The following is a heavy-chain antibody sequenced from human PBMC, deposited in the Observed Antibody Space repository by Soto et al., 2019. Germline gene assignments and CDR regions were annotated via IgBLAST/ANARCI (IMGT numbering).Heavy chain of an antibody. Sequence: GGSLRLSCAASGFTFSSYAMSWVRQAPGKGLEWVSGISGSGGSTYYADSVKGRFTISRDNSKNTLYLQMNSLRAEDMAVYCCAKPRVLRFLEWFTGYWGQGTLVTVSS. CDR1: GFTFSSYA. D-gene: IGHD3-3*01. J-gene: IGHJ4*02. V-gene: IGHV3-23*01. CDR2: ISGSGGST. CDR3: AKPRVLRFLEWFTGY.